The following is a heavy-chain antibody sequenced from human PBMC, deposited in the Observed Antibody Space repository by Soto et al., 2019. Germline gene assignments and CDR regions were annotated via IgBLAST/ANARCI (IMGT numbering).Heavy chain of an antibody. J-gene: IGHJ4*02. CDR1: GFTFSSSA. D-gene: IGHD3-3*01. V-gene: IGHV3-23*01. CDR3: ARWSYLDY. CDR2: ITGSGGGT. Sequence: GGSLRLSCAASGFTFSSSAMTWVRQAPGKGLEWVSAITGSGGGTYYADSVKGRFAISRDNSKNTLYLQMNSLRADDTAIYYCARWSYLDYWGQGTRVTVSS.